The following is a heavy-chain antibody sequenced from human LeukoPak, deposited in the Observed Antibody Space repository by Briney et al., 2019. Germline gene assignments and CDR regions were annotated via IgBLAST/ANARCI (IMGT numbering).Heavy chain of an antibody. Sequence: KTSETLSLTCTVSGGSISSDYYYRTWIRQPAGKGLEWIGRIHASGSTSYNPSLQSRVTISVDSSKNQFSLNLSSLTAADTAVYYCARGGIVDPFNYWGQGTLVTVSS. V-gene: IGHV4-61*02. CDR2: IHASGST. CDR1: GGSISSDYYY. D-gene: IGHD3-16*01. J-gene: IGHJ4*02. CDR3: ARGGIVDPFNY.